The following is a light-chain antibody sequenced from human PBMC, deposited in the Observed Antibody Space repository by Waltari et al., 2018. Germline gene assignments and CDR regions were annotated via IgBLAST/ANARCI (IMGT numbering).Light chain of an antibody. V-gene: IGLV3-25*03. CDR3: QSADSSGKV. Sequence: SYELTQPPSGSVSPGQTARITCSGDALPKQYACWYQQKPGQAPVVVIYKDTERPSGIPERFSGSSSGTTVTLTISGVQAEDEADYYCQSADSSGKVFGGGTKLTVL. CDR1: ALPKQY. J-gene: IGLJ2*01. CDR2: KDT.